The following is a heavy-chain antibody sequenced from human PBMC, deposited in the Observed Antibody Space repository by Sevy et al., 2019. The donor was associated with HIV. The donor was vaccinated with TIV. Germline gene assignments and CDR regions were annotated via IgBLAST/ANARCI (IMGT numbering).Heavy chain of an antibody. J-gene: IGHJ6*03. V-gene: IGHV1-18*04. Sequence: ASVKVSCKASGYTFNSYGISWVRQAPGQGLEWMGWISAYNGNTTYAQKLQGRVTMTTDTSTSTAYMELRSLRSDDTAVYYCARSHYDFWSGWTDLLNYYYYMDVWGKGTTVTVSS. CDR3: ARSHYDFWSGWTDLLNYYYYMDV. D-gene: IGHD3-3*01. CDR1: GYTFNSYG. CDR2: ISAYNGNT.